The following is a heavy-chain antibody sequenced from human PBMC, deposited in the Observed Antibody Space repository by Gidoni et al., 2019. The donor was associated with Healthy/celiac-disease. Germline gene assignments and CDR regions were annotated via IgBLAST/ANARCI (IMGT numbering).Heavy chain of an antibody. J-gene: IGHJ3*02. CDR2: IYYSGST. D-gene: IGHD3-10*01. CDR3: ARHYYYGSGSIDAFDI. CDR1: GGSISSYY. Sequence: QVQLQESGPGLVKPSETLSLTCTVSGGSISSYYWSWIRQPPGKGLEWIGYIYYSGSTNYNPSLKSRVTISVDTSKNQFSLKLSSVTAADTAVYYCARHYYYGSGSIDAFDIWGQGTMVTVSS. V-gene: IGHV4-59*01.